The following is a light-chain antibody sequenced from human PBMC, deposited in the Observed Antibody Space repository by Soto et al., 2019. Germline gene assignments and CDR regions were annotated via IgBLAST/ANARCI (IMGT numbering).Light chain of an antibody. J-gene: IGLJ2*01. V-gene: IGLV2-8*01. CDR2: EVS. Sequence: QSVLTQPPSASGSPGQSVTISCTGTSSDVGGYNYVSWYQQHPGKAPKLMIFEVSKRPSGVPDRFSGSKSGITASLTVSGLQAEDEAAYYCSSYAGSNIPVVFGGGTKLTVL. CDR1: SSDVGGYNY. CDR3: SSYAGSNIPVV.